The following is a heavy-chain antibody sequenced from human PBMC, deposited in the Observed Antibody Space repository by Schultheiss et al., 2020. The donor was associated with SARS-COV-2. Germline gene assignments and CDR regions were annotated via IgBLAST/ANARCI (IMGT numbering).Heavy chain of an antibody. V-gene: IGHV1-2*02. Sequence: ASVKVSCKASGYTFTAYYMHWVRQAPGQGLEWMGWINPNSGGTNYAQKFQGRVTMTRDTSISTAYMELSRLRSDDTAVYYCASQRAYCGGDCYPQPDFDYWGQGTLVTVSS. CDR3: ASQRAYCGGDCYPQPDFDY. D-gene: IGHD2-21*02. CDR1: GYTFTAYY. J-gene: IGHJ4*02. CDR2: INPNSGGT.